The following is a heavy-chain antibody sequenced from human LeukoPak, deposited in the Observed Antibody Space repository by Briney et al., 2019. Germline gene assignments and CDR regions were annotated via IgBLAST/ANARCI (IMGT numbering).Heavy chain of an antibody. V-gene: IGHV1-69*13. CDR3: AKGVYYYYYYMDV. CDR2: IIPIFGTA. J-gene: IGHJ6*03. Sequence: ASVKVSCEASGGTFSSYAISWVRQAPGQGLEWMGGIIPIFGTANYAQKFQGRVTITADESTSTAYMELSSLRSEDTAVYYCAKGVYYYYYYMDVWGKGTTVTVSS. D-gene: IGHD3-16*01. CDR1: GGTFSSYA.